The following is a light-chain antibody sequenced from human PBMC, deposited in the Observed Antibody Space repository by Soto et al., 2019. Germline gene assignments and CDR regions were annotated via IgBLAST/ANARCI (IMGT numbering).Light chain of an antibody. CDR2: KAS. Sequence: DIQMTQSTSSLSGSVGDRVTITCQASQTISSWLAWYQQKPGKAPKLLIYKASTLKSGVPSRFSGSRSGTEFTLTISSLQPEDVPSYSCQQGYTSPLTFDGGTKVDI. CDR1: QTISSW. CDR3: QQGYTSPLT. J-gene: IGKJ4*01. V-gene: IGKV1-5*03.